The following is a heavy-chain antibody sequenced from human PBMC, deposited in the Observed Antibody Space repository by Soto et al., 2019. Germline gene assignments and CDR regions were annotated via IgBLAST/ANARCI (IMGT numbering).Heavy chain of an antibody. Sequence: SETLSLTCTVSGGSISSYYWSWTRQPPGKGLEWIGYIYYSGSTNYDPSLKSRVTISVDTSKNQFSLKLSSVTAADTAVYYCARRYGTTFDYWGQGTLVTVSS. J-gene: IGHJ4*02. CDR3: ARRYGTTFDY. V-gene: IGHV4-59*08. CDR2: IYYSGST. D-gene: IGHD1-1*01. CDR1: GGSISSYY.